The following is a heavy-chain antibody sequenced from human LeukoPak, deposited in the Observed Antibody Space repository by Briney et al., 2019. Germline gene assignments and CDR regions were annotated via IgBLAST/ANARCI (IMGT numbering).Heavy chain of an antibody. J-gene: IGHJ4*02. CDR3: ARADYGDSSLRGYFDY. Sequence: SETLSLTCTVSGVSTRSTRYYWGWIRQPPGKGLEWIGNIYYDGSTYYNPSLKSRVAISVDTSKKKFSLKVSSVTAADTAVYYCARADYGDSSLRGYFDYWGQGTLVVVSS. CDR2: IYYDGST. V-gene: IGHV4-39*07. D-gene: IGHD4-23*01. CDR1: GVSTRSTRYY.